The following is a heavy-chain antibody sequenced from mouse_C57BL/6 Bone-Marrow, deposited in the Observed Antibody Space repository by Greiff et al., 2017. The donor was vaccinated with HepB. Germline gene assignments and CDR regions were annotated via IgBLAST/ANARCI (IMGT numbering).Heavy chain of an antibody. V-gene: IGHV1-75*01. CDR3: ARNPNYGSSYRAMDY. Sequence: VQLQQSGPELVKPGASVKISCKASGYTFTDYYINWVKQRPGQGLEWIGWIFPGSGSTYYNEKFKGKATLTVDKSSSTAYMLLSSLTSEDSAVYFCARNPNYGSSYRAMDYWGQGTSVTVSS. D-gene: IGHD1-1*01. CDR2: IFPGSGST. J-gene: IGHJ4*01. CDR1: GYTFTDYY.